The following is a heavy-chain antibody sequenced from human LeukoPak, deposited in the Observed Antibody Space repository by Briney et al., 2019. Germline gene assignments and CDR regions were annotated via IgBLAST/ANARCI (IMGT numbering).Heavy chain of an antibody. J-gene: IGHJ4*02. V-gene: IGHV3-15*05. D-gene: IGHD3-10*01. CDR1: GFTFSSYG. Sequence: PGGSLRLSCAASGFTFSSYGMNWVRQAPGKGLEWVGCIKDKDAGGTTDFAAPVKGRFSISRDDSTHTLTLEMNSLRVEDTAVYYCTTSSRGNFDFWGQGALVTVSS. CDR3: TTSSRGNFDF. CDR2: IKDKDAGGTT.